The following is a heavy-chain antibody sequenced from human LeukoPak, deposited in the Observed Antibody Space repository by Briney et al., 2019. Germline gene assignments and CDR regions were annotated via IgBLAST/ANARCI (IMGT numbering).Heavy chain of an antibody. J-gene: IGHJ5*02. CDR3: AKESSPRQLSWFDP. Sequence: SGGSLRLSCAASGFTINGYGMHWVRQAPGKGLEWVTFIQNDGITRYYADSVKGRFTVPRDDSKNTVYLQMNSLRAEDTALYYCAKESSPRQLSWFDPWGQGTLVTASS. V-gene: IGHV3-30*02. CDR2: IQNDGITR. D-gene: IGHD6-13*01. CDR1: GFTINGYG.